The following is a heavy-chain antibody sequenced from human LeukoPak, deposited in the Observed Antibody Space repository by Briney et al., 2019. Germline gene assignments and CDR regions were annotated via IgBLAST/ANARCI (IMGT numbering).Heavy chain of an antibody. D-gene: IGHD6-13*01. J-gene: IGHJ4*02. Sequence: GESLKISCKGSGYSFTSYWLGWVRQMPGKGLEWMGIIYPGDSDTRYSPSFQGQVTISADKSISTAYLQWSSLKASDTAMYYCARSYSSSWYERTLDYWGQGTLVTVSS. V-gene: IGHV5-51*01. CDR1: GYSFTSYW. CDR3: ARSYSSSWYERTLDY. CDR2: IYPGDSDT.